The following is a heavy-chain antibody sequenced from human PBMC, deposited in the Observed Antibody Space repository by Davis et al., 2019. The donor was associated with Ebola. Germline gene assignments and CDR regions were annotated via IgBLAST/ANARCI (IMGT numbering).Heavy chain of an antibody. V-gene: IGHV6-1*01. J-gene: IGHJ6*02. Sequence: PSETLSLTCAISGDSVSSGGWNWIRQTPSRGLEWLGRTYYYRSKWNNDYAASVKSRITINPDTSKNQLSLHLNSVTPEDTAIYYCARGWYRTGLDVWGQGTTVTVSS. D-gene: IGHD6-19*01. CDR2: TYYYRSKWNN. CDR3: ARGWYRTGLDV. CDR1: GDSVSSGG.